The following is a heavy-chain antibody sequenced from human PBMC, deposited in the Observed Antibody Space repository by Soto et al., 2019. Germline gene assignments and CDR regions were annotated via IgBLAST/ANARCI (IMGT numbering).Heavy chain of an antibody. J-gene: IGHJ5*02. CDR1: GGSISSSSYY. Sequence: QLQLQESGPGLVKPSETLSLTCTVSGGSISSSSYYWGWIRQPPGKGLEWIGSIYYSGSTYYNPSLKSRVTISVDTSKNQFSLKLSSVTAADTAVYYCARHVGLYRSGYYRGPLNWFDPWGQGTLVTVSS. D-gene: IGHD3-3*01. CDR2: IYYSGST. V-gene: IGHV4-39*01. CDR3: ARHVGLYRSGYYRGPLNWFDP.